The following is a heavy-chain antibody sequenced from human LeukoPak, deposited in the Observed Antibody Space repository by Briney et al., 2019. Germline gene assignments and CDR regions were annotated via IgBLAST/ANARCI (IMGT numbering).Heavy chain of an antibody. Sequence: GGSLRLSCAASGFTFSSYAMHWVRQAPGKGLEWVAVISYDGSNKYYADSVKGRFTISREKSKNTLYLQMNSLRAEDTGMYYCARVRGYGMDVWGQGTTVTVSS. CDR1: GFTFSSYA. CDR3: ARVRGYGMDV. V-gene: IGHV3-30*04. CDR2: ISYDGSNK. J-gene: IGHJ6*02.